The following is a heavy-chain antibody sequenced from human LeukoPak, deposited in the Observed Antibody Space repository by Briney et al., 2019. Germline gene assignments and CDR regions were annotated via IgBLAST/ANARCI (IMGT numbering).Heavy chain of an antibody. CDR2: ISSSSSYI. CDR1: GFTFSSCS. D-gene: IGHD6-13*01. CDR3: AIWPAAADPFDY. Sequence: GGSLRLSCAASGFTFSSCSMNWVRQAPGKGLEWVSSISSSSSYIYYADSVKGRFAISRDNAKNSLYLQMNSLRAEDTAVYYCAIWPAAADPFDYWGQGTLVTVSS. J-gene: IGHJ4*02. V-gene: IGHV3-21*01.